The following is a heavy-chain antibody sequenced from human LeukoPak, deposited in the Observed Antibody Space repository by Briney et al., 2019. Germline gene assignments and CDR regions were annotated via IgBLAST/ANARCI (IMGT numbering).Heavy chain of an antibody. J-gene: IGHJ4*02. CDR2: ISAYNGNT. V-gene: IGHV1-18*01. CDR1: GYTFTSYG. D-gene: IGHD5-18*01. Sequence: ASVKVSCKASGYTFTSYGVSWVRQAPGQGLEWMGWISAYNGNTNYAQKLQGRVTMTTDTSTSTAYMELRSLRSDDTAVYYCARGPNAMVTSLFDYWGQGTLVTVSS. CDR3: ARGPNAMVTSLFDY.